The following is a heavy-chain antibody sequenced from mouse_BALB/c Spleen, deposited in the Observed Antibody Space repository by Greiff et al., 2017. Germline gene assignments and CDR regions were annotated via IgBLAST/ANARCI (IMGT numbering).Heavy chain of an antibody. Sequence: EVQLQQSGAELVRSGASVKLSCTASGFNIKDYYMHWVKQRPEQGLEWIGWIDPENGDTEYAPKFQGKATMTADTSSNTAYLQLSSLTSEDTAVYYCNAVLRSFAYWGQGTLVTVSA. CDR3: NAVLRSFAY. V-gene: IGHV14-4*02. J-gene: IGHJ3*01. CDR2: IDPENGDT. D-gene: IGHD1-1*01. CDR1: GFNIKDYY.